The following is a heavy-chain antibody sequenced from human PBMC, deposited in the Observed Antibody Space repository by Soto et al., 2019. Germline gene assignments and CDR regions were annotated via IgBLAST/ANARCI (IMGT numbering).Heavy chain of an antibody. V-gene: IGHV1-18*01. Sequence: QVQLVQSGAEVKKPGASVKVYCKASGYTFTSYGISWVRQAPGQGLEWMGWISAYNGNTNYAQKLQGRVTMTTDTSTSTAYMELRSLRSDDTAVYYCARVSDYIWGSYRHEDDLDYWGQGTLVTVSS. CDR3: ARVSDYIWGSYRHEDDLDY. CDR2: ISAYNGNT. J-gene: IGHJ4*02. CDR1: GYTFTSYG. D-gene: IGHD3-16*02.